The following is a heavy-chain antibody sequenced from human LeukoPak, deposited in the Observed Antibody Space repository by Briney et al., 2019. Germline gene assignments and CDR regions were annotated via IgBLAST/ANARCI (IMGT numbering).Heavy chain of an antibody. V-gene: IGHV3-13*01. D-gene: IGHD3-10*01. CDR2: IGTAGDT. CDR1: GFTFSSYD. Sequence: GGSLRLSCAASGFTFSSYDMHWVRQATGKGLEWVSAIGTAGDTYYPGSVKGRFTISRENAKNSLYLQMNSLRAGDTAVYYCARSHYYGSGSNAFDIWGQGTMVTVSS. CDR3: ARSHYYGSGSNAFDI. J-gene: IGHJ3*02.